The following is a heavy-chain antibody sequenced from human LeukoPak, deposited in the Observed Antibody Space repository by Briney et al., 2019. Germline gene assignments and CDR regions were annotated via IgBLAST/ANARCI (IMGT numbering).Heavy chain of an antibody. CDR2: INSDGSTT. CDR1: GFTFSSYW. V-gene: IGHV3-74*01. J-gene: IGHJ4*02. Sequence: QAGGSLRLSCAASGFTFSSYWTHWVRQAPGKGLVWVSRINSDGSTTSYADSVKGRITISRDNAKNTLYLQMNSLRAEDTAVYYCVGGSYYFDYWGQGTLVTVSS. CDR3: VGGSYYFDY. D-gene: IGHD1-26*01.